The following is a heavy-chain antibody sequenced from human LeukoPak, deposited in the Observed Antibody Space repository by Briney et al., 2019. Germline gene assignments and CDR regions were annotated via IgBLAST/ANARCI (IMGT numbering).Heavy chain of an antibody. J-gene: IGHJ5*02. CDR2: VTGSSTYI. CDR1: GFTFSSYT. Sequence: GGSLRLSCAVSGFTFSSYTMNWVRQAPGKGLEWVSSVTGSSTYIYYADSVKGRFTISRDNAKNSLYLQMNNLGAEDTAVYYCARGHFQLRIRSLWSHRGVNWFDPWGQGTLVTVSS. CDR3: ARGHFQLRIRSLWSHRGVNWFDP. V-gene: IGHV3-21*04. D-gene: IGHD3-10*01.